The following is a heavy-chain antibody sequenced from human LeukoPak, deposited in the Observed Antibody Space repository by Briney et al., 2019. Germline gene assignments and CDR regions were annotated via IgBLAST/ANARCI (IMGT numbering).Heavy chain of an antibody. CDR2: MNPNSGNT. Sequence: ASVKVSCKASGYTFTSYDINWVRQATGQGLEWMGWMNPNSGNTGYAQKFQGRVTITRNTSISTAYMELSSLRSEDTAVYYCARGPTYASGSYDNEVFDYWGQGTLVTVSS. J-gene: IGHJ4*02. V-gene: IGHV1-8*03. D-gene: IGHD3-10*01. CDR3: ARGPTYASGSYDNEVFDY. CDR1: GYTFTSYD.